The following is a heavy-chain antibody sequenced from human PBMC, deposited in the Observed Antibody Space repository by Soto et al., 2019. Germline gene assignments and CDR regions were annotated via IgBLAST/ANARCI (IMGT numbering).Heavy chain of an antibody. CDR3: ARQGATVRDYYYDYGMDV. Sequence: QLQLQESGPGLVKPSETLSLTCTVSGGSISSSSYYWGWIRQPPGKGLEWIGSIYYSGSTYYNPSLKSRVTISVDTSKNHFSLKLSSVTAADTAVYYCARQGATVRDYYYDYGMDVWGQGTTVTVSS. V-gene: IGHV4-39*01. D-gene: IGHD4-17*01. J-gene: IGHJ6*02. CDR1: GGSISSSSYY. CDR2: IYYSGST.